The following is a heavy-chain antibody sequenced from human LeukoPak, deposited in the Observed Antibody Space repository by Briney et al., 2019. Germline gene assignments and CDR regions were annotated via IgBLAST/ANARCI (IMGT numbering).Heavy chain of an antibody. J-gene: IGHJ5*02. CDR3: ARAELLRSCGFGP. CDR1: GYTFTSYY. V-gene: IGHV1-46*01. Sequence: ASVKVSCKASGYTFTSYYMHWVRQAPGQGLEWMGIINPSGGSTSYAQKFQGRVTMTRDMSTSTVYMELISLRSGDTAVYYCARAELLRSCGFGPWGQGTLVTVSS. D-gene: IGHD3-10*02. CDR2: INPSGGST.